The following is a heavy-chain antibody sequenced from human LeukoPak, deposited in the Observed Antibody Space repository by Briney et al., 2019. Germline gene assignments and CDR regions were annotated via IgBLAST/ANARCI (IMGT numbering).Heavy chain of an antibody. J-gene: IGHJ4*02. CDR2: IYYSGST. Sequence: PSETLSLTCTVSGGSVSSASYYWSWIRQPPGKGLEWIGYIYYSGSTNYNPSLKSRVTISVDTSKNQFSLKLSSVTAADTAVYYCAKSGDYLWDYWGQGTLVTVSS. D-gene: IGHD3-16*01. CDR3: AKSGDYLWDY. V-gene: IGHV4-61*01. CDR1: GGSVSSASYY.